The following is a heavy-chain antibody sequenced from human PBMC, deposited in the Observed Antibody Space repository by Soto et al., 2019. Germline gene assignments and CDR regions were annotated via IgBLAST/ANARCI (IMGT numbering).Heavy chain of an antibody. D-gene: IGHD3-10*01. V-gene: IGHV3-66*01. CDR1: GLTVSSNY. J-gene: IGHJ4*01. CDR2: IYSGGST. Sequence: EVQLVESGGGLVQPGGSLRLSCAASGLTVSSNYMSWVRQAPGKGLEWVSVIYSGGSTYYADSVKGRFTISRDNSKNTLYLQMNSLRAEDTAVYYCARDFYYYGSGTMGGYFDYWGHGTLVTVSS. CDR3: ARDFYYYGSGTMGGYFDY.